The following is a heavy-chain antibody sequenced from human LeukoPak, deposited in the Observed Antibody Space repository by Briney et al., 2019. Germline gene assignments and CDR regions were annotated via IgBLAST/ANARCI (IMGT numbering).Heavy chain of an antibody. Sequence: SQTLSLTCAISGDSVSINSAAWNWIRQSPSGGLEWLGSTYYRSKWYNDYAVSVKSRITINPDTSKNQFSLQLNSVTPEDTAVYYCARDVDFWSGYSYYFDYWGQGTLVTVSS. J-gene: IGHJ4*02. V-gene: IGHV6-1*01. CDR3: ARDVDFWSGYSYYFDY. CDR2: TYYRSKWYN. CDR1: GDSVSINSAA. D-gene: IGHD3-3*01.